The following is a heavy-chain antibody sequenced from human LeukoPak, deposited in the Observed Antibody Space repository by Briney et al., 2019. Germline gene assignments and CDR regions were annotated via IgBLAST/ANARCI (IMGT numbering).Heavy chain of an antibody. Sequence: ASVRVSCKASGGTFSSYAISWVRQAPGQGLEWMGGIIPISGTANYAQKFQGRVTITADESTSTAYMELSSLRSEDTAVYYCAVLRGPTIFPYYYYMDVWGKGTTVTVSS. CDR1: GGTFSSYA. D-gene: IGHD3-3*01. CDR2: IIPISGTA. CDR3: AVLRGPTIFPYYYYMDV. J-gene: IGHJ6*03. V-gene: IGHV1-69*13.